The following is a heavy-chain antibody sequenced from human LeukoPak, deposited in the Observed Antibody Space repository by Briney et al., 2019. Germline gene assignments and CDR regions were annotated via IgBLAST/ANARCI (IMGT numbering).Heavy chain of an antibody. D-gene: IGHD2-21*02. J-gene: IGHJ4*02. Sequence: PSETLSLTCAVYGGSFSGYYWSWIRQPPGKGLEWIGEINHSGSTNYNPSLKSRVTISVDTSKNQFSLKLSSVTAADTAVYYRARLDITKDCWVHWGQGTLVTVSS. CDR2: INHSGST. CDR1: GGSFSGYY. CDR3: ARLDITKDCWVH. V-gene: IGHV4-34*01.